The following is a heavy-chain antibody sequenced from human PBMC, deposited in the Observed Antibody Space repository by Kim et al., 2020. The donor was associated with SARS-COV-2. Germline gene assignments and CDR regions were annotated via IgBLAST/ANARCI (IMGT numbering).Heavy chain of an antibody. D-gene: IGHD2-21*02. J-gene: IGHJ4*02. CDR2: IWYDGSNK. CDR1: GFTFSSYG. V-gene: IGHV3-33*01. CDR3: ARDNSLYGGGDCYD. Sequence: GGSLRLSCAASGFTFSSYGMHWVRQAPGKGLEWVAVIWYDGSNKYYADSVKGRFTISRDNSKNTLYLQMNSLRAEDTAVYYCARDNSLYGGGDCYDWGQGTLVTVSS.